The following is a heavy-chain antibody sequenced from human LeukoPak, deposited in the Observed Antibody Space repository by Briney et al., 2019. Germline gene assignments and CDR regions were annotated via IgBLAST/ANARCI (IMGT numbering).Heavy chain of an antibody. D-gene: IGHD2-15*01. CDR2: INPNSGGT. V-gene: IGHV1-2*06. J-gene: IGHJ4*02. CDR3: ASEGYCSGGSCSELSY. Sequence: ASVKVSCKASGYTFTGYYMHWVRQAPGQGLEWMGRINPNSGGTNYAQKFQGRVTMTRDTSISTAYMELSRLRSEDTAVYYCASEGYCSGGSCSELSYWGQGTLVTVSS. CDR1: GYTFTGYY.